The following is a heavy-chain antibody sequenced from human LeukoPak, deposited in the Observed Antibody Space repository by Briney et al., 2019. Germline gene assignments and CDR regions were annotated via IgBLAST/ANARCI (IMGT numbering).Heavy chain of an antibody. Sequence: GASVRLSCAASGFAFSNYAIHWVRQAPGKGLEWVAVISYDGSNRYYGDSVKGRFTISRDNSKNTLYLQVNSLRVEDTAVYYCARERIAATGTGWFDPWGQGTLVTVSS. CDR1: GFAFSNYA. J-gene: IGHJ5*02. CDR2: ISYDGSNR. V-gene: IGHV3-30*04. CDR3: ARERIAATGTGWFDP. D-gene: IGHD6-13*01.